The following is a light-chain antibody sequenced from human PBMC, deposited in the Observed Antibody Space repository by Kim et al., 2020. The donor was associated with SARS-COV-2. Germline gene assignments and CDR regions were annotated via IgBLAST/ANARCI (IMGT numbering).Light chain of an antibody. Sequence: EIVMTQSPATLSLSPGERATLSCRASQSVSSDLAWYQHKPGQAPRLLIYGASTRATGIPARFSGSGSGTEFTLTINSLQSEDFAVYYCQQYNTWPPRTFGQGTKVDIK. CDR1: QSVSSD. V-gene: IGKV3-15*01. CDR3: QQYNTWPPRT. J-gene: IGKJ1*01. CDR2: GAS.